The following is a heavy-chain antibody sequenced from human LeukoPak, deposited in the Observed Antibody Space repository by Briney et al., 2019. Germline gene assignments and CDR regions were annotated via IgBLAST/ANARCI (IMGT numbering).Heavy chain of an antibody. J-gene: IGHJ3*02. Sequence: PSETLSLTCAVSVGSTSTTHWWSWVRQPPGKGLEWIGEFFHSGTTNYNPSLKSRATISIEKSKNQFSLKLSSVTAADTAVYYSARDQWLRRGGDHDAFDIWGRGTMVTVSS. D-gene: IGHD6-19*01. V-gene: IGHV4-4*02. CDR2: FFHSGTT. CDR3: ARDQWLRRGGDHDAFDI. CDR1: VGSTSTTHW.